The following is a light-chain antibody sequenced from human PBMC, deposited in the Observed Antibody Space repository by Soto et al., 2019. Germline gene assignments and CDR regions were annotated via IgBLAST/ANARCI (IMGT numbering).Light chain of an antibody. CDR3: AAGDDSLNGLV. CDR2: GNY. CDR1: TSNIGRNT. Sequence: QSVLTQPPSASGTPGQRVTISCSGSTSNIGRNTVTWYQHLPGTAPKLLIHGNYQRPSGVPDRFSGSKSGTSAALAISGLQSEDEADYYCAAGDDSLNGLVFGGGTKVTVL. J-gene: IGLJ2*01. V-gene: IGLV1-44*01.